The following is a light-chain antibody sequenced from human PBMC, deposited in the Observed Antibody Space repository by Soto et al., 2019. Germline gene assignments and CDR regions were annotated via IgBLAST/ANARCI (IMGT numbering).Light chain of an antibody. CDR3: LQNNNYPLT. V-gene: IGKV1-9*01. Sequence: DIQLTQSPSFLSASVGDRVTITCRASQGISSYLAWYQQKPGKAPKLLIYAASTLQSGVPSRFSGSGSGTEFTLTISSLQPEDVATYYCLQNNNYPLTFGGGTKV. CDR2: AAS. J-gene: IGKJ4*01. CDR1: QGISSY.